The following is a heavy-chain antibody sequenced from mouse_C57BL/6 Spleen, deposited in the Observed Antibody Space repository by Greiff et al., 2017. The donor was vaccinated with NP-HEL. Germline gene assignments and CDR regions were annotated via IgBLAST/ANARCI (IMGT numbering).Heavy chain of an antibody. CDR3: AREGYGNYAMDY. CDR1: GYSITSGYY. CDR2: ISYDGSN. D-gene: IGHD2-1*01. V-gene: IGHV3-6*01. Sequence: EVKLMESGPGLVKPSQSLSLTCSVTGYSITSGYYWNWIRQFPGNKLEWMGYISYDGSNNYNPSLKNRISITRDTSKNQFFLKLNSVTTEDTATYYCAREGYGNYAMDYWGQGTSVTVSS. J-gene: IGHJ4*01.